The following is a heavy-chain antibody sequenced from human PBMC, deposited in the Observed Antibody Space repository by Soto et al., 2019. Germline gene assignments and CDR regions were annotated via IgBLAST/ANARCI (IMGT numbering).Heavy chain of an antibody. CDR3: ARDLSVFGVVITRPNWFDP. CDR2: ISSSGSTI. J-gene: IGHJ5*02. Sequence: GSLRLSSAASGFTFSDYYMSWIRQAPGKGLEWVSYISSSGSTIYYADSVKGRFTISRDNAKNSLYLQMNSLRAEDTAVYYCARDLSVFGVVITRPNWFDPWGQGTLVTVSS. CDR1: GFTFSDYY. D-gene: IGHD3-3*01. V-gene: IGHV3-11*01.